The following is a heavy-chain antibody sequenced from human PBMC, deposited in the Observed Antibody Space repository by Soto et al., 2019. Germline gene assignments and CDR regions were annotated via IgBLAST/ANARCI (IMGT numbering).Heavy chain of an antibody. Sequence: SETLSLTCTVSGDTLSSGGNYWSWIRPHPGKGLEWIGYIYYSGSTYYNPSPKSRVTISVDTSKNQFSLKLSSVTAADTAVYYGARVVVRGVKSWFDPWGQGTLVTVSS. J-gene: IGHJ5*02. CDR2: IYYSGST. CDR3: ARVVVRGVKSWFDP. V-gene: IGHV4-31*03. D-gene: IGHD3-10*01. CDR1: GDTLSSGGNY.